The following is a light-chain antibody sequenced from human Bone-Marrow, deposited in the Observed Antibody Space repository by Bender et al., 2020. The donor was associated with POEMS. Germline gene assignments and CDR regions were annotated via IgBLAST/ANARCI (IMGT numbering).Light chain of an antibody. CDR2: GVD. Sequence: LTQPPSVSVSPGQTAIITCSGTSSDVGGYNSVSWYQQHPGKAPKLMIYGVDKRPSGVPDRFSGSESGNTASLTVSGLQAEDEADYYCSSYTSSSTWVFGGGTKVTVL. J-gene: IGLJ3*02. V-gene: IGLV2-18*02. CDR3: SSYTSSSTWV. CDR1: SSDVGGYNS.